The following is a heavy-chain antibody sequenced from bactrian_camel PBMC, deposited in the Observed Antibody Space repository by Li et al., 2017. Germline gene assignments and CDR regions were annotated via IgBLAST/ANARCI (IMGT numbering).Heavy chain of an antibody. Sequence: HVQLVESGGGLVEAGGSLRLSCTASGVSLNDYAAGWFRQAPGQEREGVACISWSGTTTIYADSVRGRFTISQDNAKNTMSLQMNNLEPEDTAMYYCAAGCRGVRRVLSPNDYNYWGQGTQVTVS. CDR3: AAGCRGVRRVLSPNDYNY. J-gene: IGHJ4*01. D-gene: IGHD3*01. CDR2: ISWSGTTT. CDR1: GVSLNDYA. V-gene: IGHV3S61*01.